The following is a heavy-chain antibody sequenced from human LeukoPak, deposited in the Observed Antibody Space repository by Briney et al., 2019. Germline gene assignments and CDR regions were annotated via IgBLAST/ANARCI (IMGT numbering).Heavy chain of an antibody. V-gene: IGHV1-8*03. J-gene: IGHJ5*02. CDR3: ARDNSVRDEAWWFNP. CDR1: GYTFTSYD. CDR2: MNPNSGIT. Sequence: ASVKVSCKASGYTFTSYDINWVRQATGQGLEWMGWMNPNSGITAYAQKFQGRVTITRDTSISTAYMELSSLRSDDTAVYCCARDNSVRDEAWWFNPWGQGTLVTVSS. D-gene: IGHD5-24*01.